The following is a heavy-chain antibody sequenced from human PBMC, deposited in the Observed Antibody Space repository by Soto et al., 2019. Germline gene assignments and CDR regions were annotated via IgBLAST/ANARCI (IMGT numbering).Heavy chain of an antibody. J-gene: IGHJ4*02. CDR3: ARVLIPMFIAVAGMGLDY. V-gene: IGHV3-23*01. CDR1: GFTFSSYA. D-gene: IGHD6-19*01. CDR2: ISGSGGST. Sequence: EVQLLESGGGLVQPGGSLRLSCAASGFTFSSYAMSWVRQAPGKGLEWVSAISGSGGSTYYADSVKGRFTISRDNSKNSLYLQMNSLRAEDTAVYYCARVLIPMFIAVAGMGLDYWGQGTLVTVSS.